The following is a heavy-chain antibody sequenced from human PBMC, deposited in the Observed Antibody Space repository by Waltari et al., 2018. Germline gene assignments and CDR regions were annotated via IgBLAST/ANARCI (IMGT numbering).Heavy chain of an antibody. J-gene: IGHJ4*02. Sequence: EVQLLESGGGLVQPGGSLRLSCAASGFTFSSYAMSWVRPAPGKGLEWVSAISGSGGSTYYADSVKGRFTISRDNSKNTLYLQMNSLRAEDTAVYYCAKVGRESGWYNDYWGQGTLVTVSS. D-gene: IGHD6-19*01. CDR2: ISGSGGST. CDR3: AKVGRESGWYNDY. V-gene: IGHV3-23*01. CDR1: GFTFSSYA.